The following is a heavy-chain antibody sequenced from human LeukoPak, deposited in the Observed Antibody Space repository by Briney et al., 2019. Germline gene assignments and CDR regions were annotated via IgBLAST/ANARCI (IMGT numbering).Heavy chain of an antibody. CDR1: GFTFRTYA. Sequence: GGSLRLSCAASGFTFRTYAMNWVRQAPGKGLEWVSVISGSGDTTNYAGSVKGRFTISRDNSKNTLYLQMHSLRAEDTAVYYCAKDGKFGRGSPGDCFDIWGQGTMVTVSS. J-gene: IGHJ3*02. D-gene: IGHD2-21*01. CDR2: ISGSGDTT. CDR3: AKDGKFGRGSPGDCFDI. V-gene: IGHV3-23*01.